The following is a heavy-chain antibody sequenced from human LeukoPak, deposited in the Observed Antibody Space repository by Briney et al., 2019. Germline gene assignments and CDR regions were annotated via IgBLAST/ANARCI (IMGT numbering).Heavy chain of an antibody. CDR2: ISSGGTFI. D-gene: IGHD3-9*01. CDR3: ATFTLDILTGPPYQPLDQ. CDR1: GFTFNTYT. Sequence: GGSLRLSCAASGFTFNTYTMNWVRQAPGKGLEWVASISSGGTFIYYADSMKGRFTISRDNAKNSLYLHVDSLRADDTAVYYCATFTLDILTGPPYQPLDQWGQGTLVTVSS. J-gene: IGHJ4*02. V-gene: IGHV3-21*01.